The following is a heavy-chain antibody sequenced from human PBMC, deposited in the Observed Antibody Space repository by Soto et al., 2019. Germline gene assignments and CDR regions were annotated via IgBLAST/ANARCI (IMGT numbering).Heavy chain of an antibody. CDR2: INAGNGNT. CDR3: ARDSRIRFLEWLHNWFDP. CDR1: GYTFTSYA. V-gene: IGHV1-3*01. Sequence: ASVKVSCKASGYTFTSYAMHWVRQAPGQRLEWMGWINAGNGNTKYSQKFQGRVTITRDTSASTAYMELSSLRSEDTAVYYCARDSRIRFLEWLHNWFDPWGQGTLVTVSS. J-gene: IGHJ5*02. D-gene: IGHD3-3*01.